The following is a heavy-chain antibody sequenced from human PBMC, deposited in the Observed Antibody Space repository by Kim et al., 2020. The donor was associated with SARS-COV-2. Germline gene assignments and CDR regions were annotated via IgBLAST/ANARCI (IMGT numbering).Heavy chain of an antibody. CDR2: INHSGST. D-gene: IGHD6-13*01. CDR3: ARRQDRFPLYSSRRGFDY. Sequence: SETLSLTCAVYGGSFSGYYWSWIRQPPGKGLEWIGEINHSGSTNYNPSLKSRVTISVDTSKNQFSLKLSSVTAADTAVYYCARRQDRFPLYSSRRGFDYWGQGTLVTVSS. V-gene: IGHV4-34*01. CDR1: GGSFSGYY. J-gene: IGHJ4*02.